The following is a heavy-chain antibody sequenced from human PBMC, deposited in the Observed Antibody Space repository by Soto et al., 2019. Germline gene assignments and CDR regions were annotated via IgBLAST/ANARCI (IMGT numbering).Heavy chain of an antibody. CDR3: ARDRAHFYESSGRLDL. D-gene: IGHD3-22*01. CDR1: GDSMYNADYF. CDR2: ISYSGST. J-gene: IGHJ4*02. Sequence: SDTLSLTCSVSGDSMYNADYFWPWIRQPPGKGLQWIGYISYSGSTFYNPALKTRLTMSVDTSKKQFSVRLRSVTAADTAVYYCARDRAHFYESSGRLDLWGQGMLVTVSS. V-gene: IGHV4-30-4*02.